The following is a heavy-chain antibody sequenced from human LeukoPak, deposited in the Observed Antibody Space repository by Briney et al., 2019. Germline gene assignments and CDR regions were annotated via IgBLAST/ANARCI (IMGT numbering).Heavy chain of an antibody. D-gene: IGHD6-25*01. CDR1: GFTFSSYA. V-gene: IGHV3-64*01. J-gene: IGHJ4*02. CDR2: ISSNGGST. CDR3: ANTAKVTPRDY. Sequence: GGSLRLSCAASGFTFSSYAMHWVRQAPGKGLEYVSAISSNGGSTYYANSVKGRFTISRDNSKNTLYLQMNSLRAEDTAVYYCANTAKVTPRDYWGQGTLVTVSS.